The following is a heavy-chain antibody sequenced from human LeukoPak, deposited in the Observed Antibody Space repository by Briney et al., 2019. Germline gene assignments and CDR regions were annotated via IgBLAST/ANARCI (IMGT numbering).Heavy chain of an antibody. D-gene: IGHD6-13*01. V-gene: IGHV4-4*07. Sequence: SETLSLTCTVSGGSISSNYWSWIRQPAGRGLEWIGRIYTSGSTSYNPSLESRVTMSVDTSKNQFSLNLTPVTAADTAVYYCARWTSSSWYRFDYWGQGTVVTVSS. CDR3: ARWTSSSWYRFDY. CDR1: GGSISSNY. CDR2: IYTSGST. J-gene: IGHJ4*02.